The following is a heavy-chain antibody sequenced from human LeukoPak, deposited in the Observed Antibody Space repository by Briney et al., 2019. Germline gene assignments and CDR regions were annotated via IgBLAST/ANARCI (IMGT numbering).Heavy chain of an antibody. J-gene: IGHJ4*02. CDR2: IIPIFGTA. CDR3: ARSNCSSTSCPADFDY. D-gene: IGHD2-2*01. CDR1: GGTFSSYA. V-gene: IGHV1-69*05. Sequence: ASVKVSCKASGGTFSSYAISWVRQAPGQGLEWMGGIIPIFGTANYAQKFQGRVTITTDGSTSTAYMELSSLRSEDTAVYYCARSNCSSTSCPADFDYWGQGTLVTVSS.